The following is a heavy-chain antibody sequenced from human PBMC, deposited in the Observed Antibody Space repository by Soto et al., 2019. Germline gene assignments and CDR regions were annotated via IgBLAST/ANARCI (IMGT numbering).Heavy chain of an antibody. J-gene: IGHJ6*01. CDR3: ASLGVGDWANYYYHYGMDV. Sequence: WGSLLVSCAAPGFTFSVYAMTWVRQAPGKGLDWVSAVTANGGSTYSADSVKGRFTISRDNSKNTLFLQMNSLRAEDTSVYYCASLGVGDWANYYYHYGMDVWGQGTPVTVSS. D-gene: IGHD2-21*02. CDR2: VTANGGST. V-gene: IGHV3-23*01. CDR1: GFTFSVYA.